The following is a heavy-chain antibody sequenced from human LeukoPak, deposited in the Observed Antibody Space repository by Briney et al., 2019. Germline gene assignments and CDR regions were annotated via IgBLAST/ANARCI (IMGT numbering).Heavy chain of an antibody. CDR1: GFTFSSYA. CDR2: ISYDGSNK. CDR3: AKDRWPQAGMTMYWFDP. D-gene: IGHD4/OR15-4a*01. Sequence: PGGSLRLSCAASGFTFSSYAMHWVRQAPGKGLEWVAVISYDGSNKYYADSVKGRFTISRDSSKNTLYLQMNSLRAEDTAVYYCAKDRWPQAGMTMYWFDPWGQGTLVTVSS. V-gene: IGHV3-30*04. J-gene: IGHJ5*02.